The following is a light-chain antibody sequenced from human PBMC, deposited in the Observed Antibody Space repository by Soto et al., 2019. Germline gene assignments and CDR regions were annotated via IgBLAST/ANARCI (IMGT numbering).Light chain of an antibody. J-gene: IGKJ5*01. CDR1: QNVSRY. Sequence: IVLTQSPGTLSLSPGERATLSCRASQNVSRYLAWYQQKPGQAPRLLIYDASNRAAGIPARFSGSGSATDFTLTISSLEPEDFAVYYCQQRENWPVTFGKGTRLDTK. CDR3: QQRENWPVT. CDR2: DAS. V-gene: IGKV3-11*01.